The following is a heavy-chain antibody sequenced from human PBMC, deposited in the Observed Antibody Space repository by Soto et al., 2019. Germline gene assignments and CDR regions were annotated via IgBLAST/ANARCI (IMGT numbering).Heavy chain of an antibody. Sequence: EVQLVESGGGLIQPGGSLRLSCAASGFTFSTYSMNWVRQAPGKGLEWVSYISSTSRAIYYAVSVKGRFTISRDNAKNSLYLPMKSLRDEDTAVYYCARECSGGSCYGIFDIWGQGTMVTVSS. CDR2: ISSTSRAI. CDR3: ARECSGGSCYGIFDI. V-gene: IGHV3-48*02. J-gene: IGHJ3*02. CDR1: GFTFSTYS. D-gene: IGHD2-15*01.